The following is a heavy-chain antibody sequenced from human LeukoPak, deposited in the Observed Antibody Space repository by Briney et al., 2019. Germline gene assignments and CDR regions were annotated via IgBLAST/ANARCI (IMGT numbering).Heavy chain of an antibody. CDR1: GDSISSSY. D-gene: IGHD1-20*01. CDR3: ARLIPGTTGLRKNYFDY. CDR2: ISASGNT. J-gene: IGHJ4*02. Sequence: SETLSLTCTVSGDSISSSYWNWIRQTLGKGLEWIGYISASGNTNYNPSLKSRIIISVDMSKNQFSLKLSSVTAADTAVYYCARLIPGTTGLRKNYFDYWGQGTLVTVSS. V-gene: IGHV4-4*09.